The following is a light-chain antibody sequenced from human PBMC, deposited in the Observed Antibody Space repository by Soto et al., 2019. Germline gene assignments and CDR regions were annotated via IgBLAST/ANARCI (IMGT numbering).Light chain of an antibody. CDR1: QSITIW. V-gene: IGKV1-5*01. CDR3: QQYNSFSWT. J-gene: IGKJ1*01. Sequence: IQMTQSPSTLSASVGDSVTIACRASQSITIWLAWYQQKPGKAPKLLIYDASSLEGGVPSRFSGSGSGTEFTLTISGLQPDDFATYDCQQYNSFSWTFGQGTKVDIK. CDR2: DAS.